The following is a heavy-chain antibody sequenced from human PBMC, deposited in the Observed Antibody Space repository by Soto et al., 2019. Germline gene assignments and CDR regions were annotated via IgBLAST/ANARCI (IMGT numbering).Heavy chain of an antibody. J-gene: IGHJ6*03. CDR1: GYTFTSSG. CDR3: ARQTYYDFWSGYYPAYYYYYYMDV. CDR2: ISAYNGNT. V-gene: IGHV1-18*01. Sequence: ASVKVSCKASGYTFTSSGISWVRQAPGQGLEWMGWISAYNGNTNYAQKLQGRVTMTTDTSTSTAYMELRSLRSDDTAVYYCARQTYYDFWSGYYPAYYYYYYMDVWGKGTTVTVSS. D-gene: IGHD3-3*01.